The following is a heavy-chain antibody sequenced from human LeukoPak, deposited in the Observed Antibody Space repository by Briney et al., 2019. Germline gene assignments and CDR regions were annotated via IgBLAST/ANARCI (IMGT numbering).Heavy chain of an antibody. V-gene: IGHV3-23*01. CDR3: AQDIAWGAFEH. CDR1: GFTFRNHG. D-gene: IGHD7-27*01. J-gene: IGHJ4*02. Sequence: GGSLRLSCAASGFTFRNHGMNWVRQAPAKGLEWVSGISPSGSGTYYADSVKGRFTISRDDSKNTLSLQMNSLRVEETALYYCAQDIAWGAFEHWGQGTLVTVSS. CDR2: ISPSGSGT.